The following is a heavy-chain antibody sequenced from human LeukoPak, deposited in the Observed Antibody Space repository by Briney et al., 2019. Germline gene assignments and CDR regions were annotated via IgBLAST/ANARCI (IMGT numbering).Heavy chain of an antibody. J-gene: IGHJ6*03. Sequence: SETLSLTCTVSGGSISSYYWSWIRQPPGKGLEWIGYIYYSGSTNYNPSLKSRVTISVDTSKNQFSLKLSSVTAADTAVYYCARQIRITIFGVVTQFMDAWGKGTTVTVSS. CDR2: IYYSGST. D-gene: IGHD3-3*01. V-gene: IGHV4-59*01. CDR1: GGSISSYY. CDR3: ARQIRITIFGVVTQFMDA.